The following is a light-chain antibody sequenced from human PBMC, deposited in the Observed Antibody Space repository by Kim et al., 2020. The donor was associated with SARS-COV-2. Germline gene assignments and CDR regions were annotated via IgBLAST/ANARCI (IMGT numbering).Light chain of an antibody. CDR3: QQRSI. Sequence: EIVLTQSPATLSLSPGERATLSCRASQSVSSYLAWYQQKPGQAPRLLIYDASNRATGIPARFSGSGSGTDFTLTISSLEPEDFAVYYCQQRSIFGPGTKVEIK. CDR2: DAS. V-gene: IGKV3-11*01. CDR1: QSVSSY. J-gene: IGKJ3*01.